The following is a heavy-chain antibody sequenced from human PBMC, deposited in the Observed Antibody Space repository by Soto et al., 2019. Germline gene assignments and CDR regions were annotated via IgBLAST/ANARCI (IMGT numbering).Heavy chain of an antibody. CDR3: ARSRITRERAFDI. CDR1: GYTFTSYA. D-gene: IGHD3-10*01. Sequence: ASVKVSCKASGYTFTSYAMHWVRQAPGQRLEWMGWINAGNGNTKYSQKFQGRVTITRDTSASTAYMELSSLRSEDTAVYYCARSRITRERAFDIWGQGTMVTVSS. J-gene: IGHJ3*02. V-gene: IGHV1-3*01. CDR2: INAGNGNT.